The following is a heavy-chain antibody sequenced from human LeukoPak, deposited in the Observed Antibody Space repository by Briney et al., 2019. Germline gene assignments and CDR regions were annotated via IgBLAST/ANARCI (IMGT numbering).Heavy chain of an antibody. CDR2: ISSSSSYI. V-gene: IGHV3-21*01. Sequence: PGGSLRLSCAASGFTFSSYSMNWVRQAPGKGLEWVSSISSSSSYIYYADSVKGRFTISRDNAKNSLYLQMNSLRAEDTAVYYCARDLSRDILPGYHRASWFDPWGQGTLVTVSS. CDR3: ARDLSRDILPGYHRASWFDP. CDR1: GFTFSSYS. J-gene: IGHJ5*02. D-gene: IGHD3-9*01.